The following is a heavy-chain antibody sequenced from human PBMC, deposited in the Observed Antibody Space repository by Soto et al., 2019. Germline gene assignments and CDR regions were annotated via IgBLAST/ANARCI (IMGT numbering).Heavy chain of an antibody. D-gene: IGHD6-13*01. CDR2: INHSGSA. V-gene: IGHV4-34*01. J-gene: IGHJ4*02. CDR3: ARAGSSKAAAGTFDY. CDR1: GGSFSG. Sequence: PSETLSLTCAVYGGSFSGWIRQPRGEGLEWIGEINHSGSANYNPSLKSRVTIAVDTSKNQFSLKLSSVTAADTAVYYCARAGSSKAAAGTFDYWGQGTLVTVSS.